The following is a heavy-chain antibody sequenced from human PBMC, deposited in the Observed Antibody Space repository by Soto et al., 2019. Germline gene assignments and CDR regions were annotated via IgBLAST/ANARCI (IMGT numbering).Heavy chain of an antibody. CDR1: GGSISSSSYY. CDR2: IYYSGST. J-gene: IGHJ5*02. D-gene: IGHD2-15*01. Sequence: SETLSLTCTVSGGSISSSSYYWGWIRQPPGKGLEWIGSIYYSGSTYYNPSLKSRVTISVYTSKNQFSLKLSSVTAADTAVYYCARHGLGYCSGGSCYGGWFDPWGQGTLVTVSS. CDR3: ARHGLGYCSGGSCYGGWFDP. V-gene: IGHV4-39*01.